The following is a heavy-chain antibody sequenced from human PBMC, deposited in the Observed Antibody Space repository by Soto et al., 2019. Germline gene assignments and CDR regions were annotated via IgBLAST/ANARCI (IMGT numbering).Heavy chain of an antibody. V-gene: IGHV3-30*18. Sequence: QVQLVESGGGVVQPGRSLRLSCAASGFTFSSYGMHWVRQAPGKGLEWVAVISYDGSNKYYADSVKGRFTISRDNSKNTLYLQMNSLRAEDTAVYYCVKDLSTPRTAMVGFVDYGGQGTLVTVSS. J-gene: IGHJ4*02. CDR1: GFTFSSYG. CDR3: VKDLSTPRTAMVGFVDY. CDR2: ISYDGSNK. D-gene: IGHD5-18*01.